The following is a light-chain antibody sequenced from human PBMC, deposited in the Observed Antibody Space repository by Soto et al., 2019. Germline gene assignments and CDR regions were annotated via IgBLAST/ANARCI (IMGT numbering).Light chain of an antibody. J-gene: IGKJ5*01. CDR2: DAS. CDR3: HQRQYWPPIT. Sequence: VVLTQSPATLSLSPGERATLSCRTSLSVSVYLDWYQQKPGQAPRLLISDASNRATGILARFSGSGSGTDFTLTISSLEPEDFAVYYCHQRQYWPPITFGQGTRLEMK. V-gene: IGKV3-11*01. CDR1: LSVSVY.